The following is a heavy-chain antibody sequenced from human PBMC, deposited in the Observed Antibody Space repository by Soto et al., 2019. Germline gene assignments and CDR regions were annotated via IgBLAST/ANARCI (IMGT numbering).Heavy chain of an antibody. CDR3: ARVSLQYYDFWGCYEGDHYFDY. V-gene: IGHV1-2*04. CDR2: INPNSGGT. Sequence: ASLKVSCKASGYTFTSYAMHWVRQAPGQRLEWMGWINPNSGGTNYAQKFQGWVTMTRDTSISTAYMELSRLRSDDTAVYYCARVSLQYYDFWGCYEGDHYFDYWGQGTLVTVSS. CDR1: GYTFTSYA. D-gene: IGHD3-3*01. J-gene: IGHJ4*02.